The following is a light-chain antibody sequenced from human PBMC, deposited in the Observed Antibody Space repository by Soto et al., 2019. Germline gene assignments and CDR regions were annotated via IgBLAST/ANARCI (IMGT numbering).Light chain of an antibody. Sequence: QPVLTQPPSASASLGASVTLTCTLSSGYSNYKVDWYQQRLGKGPRFVMRVGTGGIVGSKGDGIPDRFSVLGSGLNRYLTIKNIQEEDESDYHCGADHGSGSNFVVVFGGGTQPTVL. CDR1: SGYSNYK. V-gene: IGLV9-49*01. CDR3: GADHGSGSNFVVV. CDR2: VGTGGIVG. J-gene: IGLJ2*01.